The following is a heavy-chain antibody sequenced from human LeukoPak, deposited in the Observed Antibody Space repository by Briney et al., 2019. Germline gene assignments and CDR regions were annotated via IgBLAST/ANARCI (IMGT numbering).Heavy chain of an antibody. V-gene: IGHV3-23*01. J-gene: IGHJ4*02. D-gene: IGHD1/OR15-1a*01. CDR2: ISGSGGST. CDR1: GFTFSSYA. CDR3: AKDDFVVRITGKTSPFDY. Sequence: GGSLRLSCAVSGFTFSSYAMRWVRQAPGKGLEWVSAISGSGGSTYYADSVKGRFTISRDNSKNTLYLQMKSLRAEDTAVYYCAKDDFVVRITGKTSPFDYWGQGTLVTVSS.